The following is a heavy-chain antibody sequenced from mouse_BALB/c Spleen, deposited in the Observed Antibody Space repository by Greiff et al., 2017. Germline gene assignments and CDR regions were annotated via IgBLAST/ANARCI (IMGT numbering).Heavy chain of an antibody. J-gene: IGHJ2*01. CDR1: GFNIKDYY. CDR2: IDPENGDT. Sequence: VQLQQSGAELVRSGASVKLSCTASGFNIKDYYMHWVKQRPEQGLEWIGLIDPENGDTEYAPKFQGKATMTADTSSNTAYLQLSSLTSEDTAVYYCWGSGDYFDYWGQGTTLTVSS. CDR3: WGSGDYFDY. V-gene: IGHV14-4*02.